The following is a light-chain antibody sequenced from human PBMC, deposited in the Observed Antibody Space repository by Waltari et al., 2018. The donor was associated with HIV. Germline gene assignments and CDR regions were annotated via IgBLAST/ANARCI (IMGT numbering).Light chain of an antibody. J-gene: IGLJ3*02. CDR1: TTLLGGSHY. CDR2: HVD. V-gene: IGLV2-14*03. CDR3: ASYLNFGSLV. Sequence: QSALTPPASVSGSPGQSVTISCTGTTTLLGGSHYVSWYQHRPGEAPKLIIFHVDSRPTGISSRFSGSKSGNTASLTISGLQAEDEADFYCASYLNFGSLVFGGGTKLTVL.